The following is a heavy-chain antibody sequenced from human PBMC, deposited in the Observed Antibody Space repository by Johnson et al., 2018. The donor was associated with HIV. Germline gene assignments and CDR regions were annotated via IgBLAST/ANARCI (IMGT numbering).Heavy chain of an antibody. D-gene: IGHD7-27*01. J-gene: IGHJ3*02. CDR3: ARERRANWDPNDAFDI. CDR1: GFTFSDYY. CDR2: ISSSGSTI. V-gene: IGHV3-11*04. Sequence: QLVESGGGLVKPGGSLRLSCAASGFTFSDYYMSWIRQAPGKGLERVSYISSSGSTIYYADSVKGRFTISRDNAKNSLYLQMNSLRAEDTAVYYCARERRANWDPNDAFDIWGQGTMVTVSS.